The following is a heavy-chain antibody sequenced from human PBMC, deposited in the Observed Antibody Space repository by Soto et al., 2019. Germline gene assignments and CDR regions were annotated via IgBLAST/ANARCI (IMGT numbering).Heavy chain of an antibody. Sequence: QLQLQESGPGLVKPSETLSLTCTVSGGSISSSSYYWGWIRQPPGKGLEWIGSIYYSGSTYYNPSLKRRVTISVDTSKNQFSLKLSSVTAADTAVYYCARATRDDYGDFVDYWGQGTLVTVSS. CDR3: ARATRDDYGDFVDY. CDR2: IYYSGST. CDR1: GGSISSSSYY. V-gene: IGHV4-39*01. J-gene: IGHJ4*02. D-gene: IGHD4-17*01.